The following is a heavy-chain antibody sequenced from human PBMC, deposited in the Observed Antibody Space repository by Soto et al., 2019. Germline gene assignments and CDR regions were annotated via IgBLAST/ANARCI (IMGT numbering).Heavy chain of an antibody. CDR3: ARQSGIAVAGGYGYYYMDV. Sequence: GESLKISCKGSGYSFTSYWIGWVRQMPGKGLEWMGIIYPGDSDTRYSPSFQGQVTISADKSISTAYLQWSSLKASDTTMYYCARQSGIAVAGGYGYYYMDVWGKGTTVTVSS. J-gene: IGHJ6*03. V-gene: IGHV5-51*01. CDR2: IYPGDSDT. D-gene: IGHD6-19*01. CDR1: GYSFTSYW.